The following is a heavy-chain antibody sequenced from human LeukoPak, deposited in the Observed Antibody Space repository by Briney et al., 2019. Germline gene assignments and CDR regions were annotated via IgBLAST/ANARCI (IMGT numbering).Heavy chain of an antibody. J-gene: IGHJ6*03. D-gene: IGHD6-19*01. CDR2: IYTSGST. CDR3: ARGQSSYSSGWDTYYYYYYYMDV. V-gene: IGHV4-59*10. Sequence: SETLSLTCAVYGGSFSGYYWSWIRQPAGKGLEWVGRIYTSGSTNYNPSLKSRVTMSVDTSKNQFSLKLSSVTAADTAVYYCARGQSSYSSGWDTYYYYYYYMDVWGKGTTVTISS. CDR1: GGSFSGYY.